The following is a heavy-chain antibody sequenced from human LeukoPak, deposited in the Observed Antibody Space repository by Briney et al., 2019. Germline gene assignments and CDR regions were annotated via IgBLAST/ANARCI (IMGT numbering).Heavy chain of an antibody. V-gene: IGHV3-30*02. J-gene: IGHJ6*04. CDR1: GFTFSSYG. CDR2: IRYDGSNK. D-gene: IGHD6-19*01. Sequence: GGSLRLSCAASGFTFSSYGMHWVRQAPGKGLEWVAFIRYDGSNKYYADSVKGRFTISRDNSKNTLYLQMNSLRAEDTAVYYCAKGGGSGWYSSGRGDLDVWGKGTTVTVFS. CDR3: AKGGGSGWYSSGRGDLDV.